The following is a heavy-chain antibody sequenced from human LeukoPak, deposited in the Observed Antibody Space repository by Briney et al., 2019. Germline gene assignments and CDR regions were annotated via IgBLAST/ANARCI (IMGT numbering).Heavy chain of an antibody. D-gene: IGHD3-22*01. CDR3: ARDPPLYYYDSSGYLDSSD. Sequence: GGSLRLSCAASGFTVSSNYMSWVRQAPGKGLEWVSVIYSGGSTYYADSVKGRFTTSRDNSKNTLYLQMNSLRAEDTAVYYCARDPPLYYYDSSGYLDSSDWGQGTLVTVSS. J-gene: IGHJ4*02. V-gene: IGHV3-66*02. CDR2: IYSGGST. CDR1: GFTVSSNY.